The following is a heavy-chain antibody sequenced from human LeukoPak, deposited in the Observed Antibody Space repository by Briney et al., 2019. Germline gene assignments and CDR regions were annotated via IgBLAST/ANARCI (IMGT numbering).Heavy chain of an antibody. CDR2: ISGNGRT. CDR1: GLTSGSNN. CDR3: ATSLGLEDPYYYYYMDV. V-gene: IGHV3-66*02. Sequence: GGSLRSSFAASGLTSGSNNRNGVRKAPGKGLEWFSVISGNGRTFYADSLKGRFTISRDNSKNTLYLQMNSLRAEDTAVYYCATSLGLEDPYYYYYMDVWGKGTTVTVSS. D-gene: IGHD1-1*01. J-gene: IGHJ6*03.